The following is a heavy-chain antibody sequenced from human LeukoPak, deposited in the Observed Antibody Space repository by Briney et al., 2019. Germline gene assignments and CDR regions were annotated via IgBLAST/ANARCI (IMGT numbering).Heavy chain of an antibody. Sequence: SETLSLTCTVSNGSVSSDTYFWSWIRQPPGKGLEWIGCIYYSGYTNYKSSLKSRVTISVDTSKNQFSLKLSSVTAADTAVYYCAREGSGSHYYMDVWGKGTTVTISS. J-gene: IGHJ6*03. CDR3: AREGSGSHYYMDV. CDR2: IYYSGYT. V-gene: IGHV4-61*01. CDR1: NGSVSSDTYF. D-gene: IGHD3-10*01.